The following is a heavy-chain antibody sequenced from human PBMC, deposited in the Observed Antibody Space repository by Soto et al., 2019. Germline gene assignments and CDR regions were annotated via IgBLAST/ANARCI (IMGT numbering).Heavy chain of an antibody. CDR2: IYTSGSN. D-gene: IGHD3-3*01. V-gene: IGHV4-4*07. CDR3: ARDSYYDFCSGSYYGMDV. Sequence: SETWSLTCPVSGGSIRSSYWSWIRQPDGKGLVWIGSIYTSGSNNYNTTLKSRVTMSVDQSKDTLSLKLRAVTAPDTAVYYCARDSYYDFCSGSYYGMDVWGQRNTV. J-gene: IGHJ6*02. CDR1: GGSIRSSY.